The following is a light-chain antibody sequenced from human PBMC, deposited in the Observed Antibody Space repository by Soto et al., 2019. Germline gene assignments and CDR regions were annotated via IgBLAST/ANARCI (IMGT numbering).Light chain of an antibody. CDR2: LNSDGSH. CDR3: QTWDTAMGV. CDR1: SGHSNYA. Sequence: QLVLTQSPSASASLGASVKLTCTLSSGHSNYAIAWHQQQPEKGPRYLMKLNSDGSHTKGDGIPDRFSGSSSGADRYLTISSLQSEDEADYYCQTWDTAMGVFGGGTQLTVL. J-gene: IGLJ3*02. V-gene: IGLV4-69*01.